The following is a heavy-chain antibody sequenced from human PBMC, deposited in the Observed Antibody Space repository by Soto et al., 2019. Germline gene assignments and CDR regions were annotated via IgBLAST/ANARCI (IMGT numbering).Heavy chain of an antibody. J-gene: IGHJ4*02. CDR1: GYPFGTYA. D-gene: IGHD3-3*01. CDR2: ISTNSGNT. Sequence: ASVKVSCKASGYPFGTYAITWVRQAPGQGLEWVGWISTNSGNTYYAQKFQGRVTMTGDTSISTVYMELNNLRDDDTAVYFCARDLSGDYGFWGGNPILDYWGQGTLVTVSS. V-gene: IGHV1-2*02. CDR3: ARDLSGDYGFWGGNPILDY.